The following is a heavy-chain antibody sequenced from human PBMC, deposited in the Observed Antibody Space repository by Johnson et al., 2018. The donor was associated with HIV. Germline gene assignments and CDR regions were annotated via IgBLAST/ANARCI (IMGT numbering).Heavy chain of an antibody. Sequence: QVQLVESGGGVVQPGRSLRLSCAASGFTFSSYPMHWVRQAPGKGLEWMAFISYDGKNEYYADSARGRFTISRDNSKNTLYVQMNSLRAEDTAVYFCAREMAWEDAFDIWGQGTMVTVSS. CDR2: ISYDGKNE. CDR3: AREMAWEDAFDI. CDR1: GFTFSSYP. V-gene: IGHV3-30*04. J-gene: IGHJ3*02. D-gene: IGHD5-24*01.